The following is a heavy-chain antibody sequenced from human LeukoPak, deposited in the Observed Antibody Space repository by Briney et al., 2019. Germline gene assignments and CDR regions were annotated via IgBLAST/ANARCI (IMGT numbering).Heavy chain of an antibody. Sequence: GGSLRLSCAASGFTFSTHSMNWVRQAPGKGLEWISYISTSSSTIYYADSVKGRSTISRDNAKNSLFPQMNSLRDEDTPVYYCARGGDSEYWGQGTLVTVS. CDR1: GFTFSTHS. CDR3: ARGGDSEY. V-gene: IGHV3-48*02. J-gene: IGHJ4*02. D-gene: IGHD3-16*01. CDR2: ISTSSSTI.